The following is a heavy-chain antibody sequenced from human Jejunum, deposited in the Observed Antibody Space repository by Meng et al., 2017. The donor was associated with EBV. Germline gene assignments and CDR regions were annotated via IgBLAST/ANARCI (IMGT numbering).Heavy chain of an antibody. Sequence: QWRLHQWAAGWLKPSGTLSLPCAVYGGFFSGYYWSWIRQPPGKGLEWIGEINHSGSTNYNPSLKSRVTISVDTSKNQFSLKLSSVTAADTAVYYCAREARSSGYHPGIGPWGQGTLVTVSS. CDR3: AREARSSGYHPGIGP. V-gene: IGHV4-34*01. D-gene: IGHD3-22*01. CDR1: GGFFSGYY. CDR2: INHSGST. J-gene: IGHJ5*02.